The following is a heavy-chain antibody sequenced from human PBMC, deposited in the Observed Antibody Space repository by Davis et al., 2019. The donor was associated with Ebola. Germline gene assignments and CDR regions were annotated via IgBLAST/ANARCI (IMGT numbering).Heavy chain of an antibody. CDR2: IYYSGNT. J-gene: IGHJ2*01. V-gene: IGHV4-39*06. D-gene: IGHD3-3*01. CDR1: GVSISSSSYY. Sequence: SETLSLTCSVSGVSISSSSYYWGRIRQPPGKGLEWIGSIYYSGNTNYNPSLKSRVTISVDTSKNQFPLKLSSVTAADTAVYYCARGRWSPDWYFDLWGRGTLVTVSS. CDR3: ARGRWSPDWYFDL.